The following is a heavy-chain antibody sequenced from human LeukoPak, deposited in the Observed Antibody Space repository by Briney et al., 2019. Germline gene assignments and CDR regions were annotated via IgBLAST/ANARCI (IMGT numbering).Heavy chain of an antibody. D-gene: IGHD3-16*02. CDR1: GYNFVNFW. V-gene: IGHV5-51*01. CDR3: ARQYRMDV. CDR2: IYPADSDT. J-gene: IGHJ6*02. Sequence: GESLNISCKASGYNFVNFWIGWVRQMPGKGLEWMGIIYPADSDTKYSPSFQGQATISVNNSINTVYLQWSNLEASDTAMYYCARQYRMDVWGQGTMVIISS.